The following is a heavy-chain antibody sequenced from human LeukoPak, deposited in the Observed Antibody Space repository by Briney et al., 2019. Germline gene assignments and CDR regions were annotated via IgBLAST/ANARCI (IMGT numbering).Heavy chain of an antibody. CDR3: AKDSSSSGFSAACNFDY. CDR1: GFTFSSYA. D-gene: IGHD6-19*01. J-gene: IGHJ4*02. Sequence: GGSLRLSCAASGFTFSSYAMHWVRQAPGKGLEWVAVISYDGSNKYYAESVKGRFTISRDNSKNTLHLQMNSLRAEDTAVYYCAKDSSSSGFSAACNFDYWGQGTLVAVSS. CDR2: ISYDGSNK. V-gene: IGHV3-30-3*01.